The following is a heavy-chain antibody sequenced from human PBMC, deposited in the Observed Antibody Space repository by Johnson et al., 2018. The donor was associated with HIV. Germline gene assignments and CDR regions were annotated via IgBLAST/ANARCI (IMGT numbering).Heavy chain of an antibody. CDR3: ATDIVVVLAVTGTGAAFDI. J-gene: IGHJ3*02. V-gene: IGHV3-7*01. Sequence: VQLVESGGGLVQPGGSLRLSCAASGFTFDDYAMHWVRQAPGKGLEWVAVISYDGSEKYYVDSVKGRFTISRDNAKNSLYLQMNSLRAEDTAVYYCATDIVVVLAVTGTGAAFDIWGQGTMVTVSS. CDR2: ISYDGSEK. CDR1: GFTFDDYA. D-gene: IGHD2-15*01.